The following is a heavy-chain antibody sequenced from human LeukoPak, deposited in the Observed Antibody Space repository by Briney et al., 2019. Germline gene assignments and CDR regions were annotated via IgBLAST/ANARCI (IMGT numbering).Heavy chain of an antibody. Sequence: ASVRVSCKASGYSFTSSGICWVRQAPGQWLEWMGGIIPIFGTANYAQMFQGRVTITADESTSTAYMELSSLRSEDTAVYYCARESDYGDNPAEYFQHWGQGTLVTVSS. V-gene: IGHV1-69*13. J-gene: IGHJ1*01. CDR1: GYSFTSSG. D-gene: IGHD4-17*01. CDR2: IIPIFGTA. CDR3: ARESDYGDNPAEYFQH.